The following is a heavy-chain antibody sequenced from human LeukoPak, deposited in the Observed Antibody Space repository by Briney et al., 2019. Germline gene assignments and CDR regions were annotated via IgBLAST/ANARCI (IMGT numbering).Heavy chain of an antibody. CDR1: GYTLTELS. D-gene: IGHD3-3*01. CDR2: FDPEDGET. Sequence: GASVKVSCKVSGYTLTELSMHWVRQAPGKGLEWMGGFDPEDGETIYAQKFQGRVTMTEDTSTDTAYMELSSLRSEDTAVYYCATGVTIFGVVIIPFVYWGQGTLVTVSS. J-gene: IGHJ4*02. V-gene: IGHV1-24*01. CDR3: ATGVTIFGVVIIPFVY.